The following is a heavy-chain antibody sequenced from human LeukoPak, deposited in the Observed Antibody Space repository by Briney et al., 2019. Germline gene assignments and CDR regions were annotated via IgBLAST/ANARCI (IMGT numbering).Heavy chain of an antibody. CDR2: AYYIGST. D-gene: IGHD6-19*01. Sequence: PETLSLSCTVPGGSVSSTTYHWGWIRQPPGKGLAWIGYAYYIGSTNYNPSRKSRATISIDTSKNQYSLKLSTVTAADTAVYYCARFRGSGWYYFDYWGQGTPVSVSS. CDR1: GGSVSSTTYH. J-gene: IGHJ4*02. V-gene: IGHV4-61*05. CDR3: ARFRGSGWYYFDY.